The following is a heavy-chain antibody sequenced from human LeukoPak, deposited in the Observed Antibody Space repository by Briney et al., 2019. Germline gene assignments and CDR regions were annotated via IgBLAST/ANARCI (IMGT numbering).Heavy chain of an antibody. CDR2: FSGSGGST. J-gene: IGHJ4*02. CDR1: GFTFSGYA. V-gene: IGHV3-23*01. D-gene: IGHD5-18*01. CDR3: AKNLGMQVWFPL. Sequence: GGSLRLSCAASGFTFSGYAMSWVRQAPGKGLEWVSSFSGSGGSTYYADSVKGRFTISRDNSKNTLYLQMNSLRAEDTAVYYCAKNLGMQVWFPLWGQGTLVTVSS.